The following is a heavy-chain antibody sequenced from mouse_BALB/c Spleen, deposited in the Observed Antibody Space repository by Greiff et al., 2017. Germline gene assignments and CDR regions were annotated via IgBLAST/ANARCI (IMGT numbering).Heavy chain of an antibody. CDR1: GFTFSSYG. Sequence: EVKLMESGGGLVQPGGSLKLSCAASGFTFSSYGMSWVRQTPDKRLELVATINSNGGSTYYPDSVKGRFTISRDNAKNTLYLQMSSLKSEDTAMYYCARVGFTTYYFDYGGQGTTLTVSA. J-gene: IGHJ2*01. CDR2: INSNGGST. V-gene: IGHV5-6-3*01. CDR3: ARVGFTTYYFDY. D-gene: IGHD1-1*01.